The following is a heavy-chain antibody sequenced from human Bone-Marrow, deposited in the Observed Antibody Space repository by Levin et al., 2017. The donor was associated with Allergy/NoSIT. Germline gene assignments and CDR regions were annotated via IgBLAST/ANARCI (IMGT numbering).Heavy chain of an antibody. J-gene: IGHJ3*02. CDR2: TWYDGSNK. D-gene: IGHD2-15*01. CDR3: ARESLHSYCSGGNCYSGSAGFDI. Sequence: GGSLRLSCAASGFTFSSHGMHWVRQAPGKGLEWVAVTWYDGSNKYYADSVKGRFTISRDNSKNTLSLQMNSLRAEDTAVYYCARESLHSYCSGGNCYSGSAGFDIWGQGTMVTVSS. CDR1: GFTFSSHG. V-gene: IGHV3-33*01.